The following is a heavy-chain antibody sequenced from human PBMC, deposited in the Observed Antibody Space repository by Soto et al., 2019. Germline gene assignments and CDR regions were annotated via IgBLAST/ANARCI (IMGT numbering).Heavy chain of an antibody. J-gene: IGHJ4*02. CDR3: ANPYGSGSYYNSYPLVY. Sequence: ASVKVSCNASGYTITCCAMHWVRQAPGQRPEWMGWFNAGDGDTKYSQNFQGRFTMIRDTSASTVYMELSSLRPEDTAVYYCANPYGSGSYYNSYPLVYLGQGTLVTVSS. CDR1: GYTITCCA. V-gene: IGHV1-3*01. CDR2: FNAGDGDT. D-gene: IGHD3-10*01.